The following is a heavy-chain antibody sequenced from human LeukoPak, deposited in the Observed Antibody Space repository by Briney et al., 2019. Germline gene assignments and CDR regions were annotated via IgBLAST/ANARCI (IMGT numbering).Heavy chain of an antibody. V-gene: IGHV3-23*01. CDR2: ISGSGGST. D-gene: IGHD2-8*01. CDR3: ARARGYWTFHYYMDV. J-gene: IGHJ6*03. CDR1: GFTFSSYG. Sequence: GGSLRLSCAASGFTFSSYGMSWVRQAPGKGLEWVSAISGSGGSTYYADSVKGRFTISRDNSKNSLYLQMNSLRAEDTAVYYCARARGYWTFHYYMDVWGKGTTVTVSS.